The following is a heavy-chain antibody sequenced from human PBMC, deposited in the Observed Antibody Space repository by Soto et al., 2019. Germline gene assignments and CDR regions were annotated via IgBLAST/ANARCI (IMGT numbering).Heavy chain of an antibody. CDR1: GFTFSSYG. CDR3: AKDPGYGDYEDYFDY. V-gene: IGHV3-30*18. D-gene: IGHD4-17*01. CDR2: ISFDGSNK. Sequence: QVQLVESGGGVVQPGRPLRLSCAASGFTFSSYGMHWVRQAPGKGLEWVAVISFDGSNKYYADSVQGRFTISRDNCKNTLYLQMNSLRPEDTAVYYCAKDPGYGDYEDYFDYWGQGTLVTVSS. J-gene: IGHJ4*02.